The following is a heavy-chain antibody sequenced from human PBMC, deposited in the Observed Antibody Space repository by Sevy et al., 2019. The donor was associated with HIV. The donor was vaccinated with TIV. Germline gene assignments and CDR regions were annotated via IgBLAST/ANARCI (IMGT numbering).Heavy chain of an antibody. D-gene: IGHD6-19*01. CDR2: IKSKTDGGTT. CDR1: GITFSNAW. J-gene: IGHJ6*02. V-gene: IGHV3-15*01. Sequence: GGSLRLSCAASGITFSNAWMSWVRQAPGKGLEWVGRIKSKTDGGTTDYAAPVKGRFTISRDDSKNTLYLQMNSLKTEDTAVYYCTTAIAVAGYYYYYGMDVWGQGTTVTVSS. CDR3: TTAIAVAGYYYYYGMDV.